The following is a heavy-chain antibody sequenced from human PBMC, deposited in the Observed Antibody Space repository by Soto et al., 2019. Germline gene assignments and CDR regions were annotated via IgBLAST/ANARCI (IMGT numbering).Heavy chain of an antibody. Sequence: PGESRKIYCKGSGYSFTSYWIGWVRQMPGKGLEWMGIIYPGDSDTRYSPSFQGQVTISADKSISTAYLQWSSLKASDTAMYYCARIQGGSYSYYYGMDVWGQGTTVTVSS. D-gene: IGHD1-26*01. CDR1: GYSFTSYW. CDR2: IYPGDSDT. J-gene: IGHJ6*02. V-gene: IGHV5-51*01. CDR3: ARIQGGSYSYYYGMDV.